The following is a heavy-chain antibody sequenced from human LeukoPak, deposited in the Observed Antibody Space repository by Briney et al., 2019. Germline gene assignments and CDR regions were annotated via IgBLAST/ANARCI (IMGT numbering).Heavy chain of an antibody. CDR3: ARDRGYSYGYNGFY. Sequence: GGSLRLSCAASGFTFSSYWMSWVRQAPGKGLEWVANIKQDGSEKYYVDPVKGRFTISRDNAKNSLYLQMNSLRAEDTAVYYCARDRGYSYGYNGFYWGQGTLVTVSS. D-gene: IGHD5-18*01. V-gene: IGHV3-7*01. CDR2: IKQDGSEK. J-gene: IGHJ4*02. CDR1: GFTFSSYW.